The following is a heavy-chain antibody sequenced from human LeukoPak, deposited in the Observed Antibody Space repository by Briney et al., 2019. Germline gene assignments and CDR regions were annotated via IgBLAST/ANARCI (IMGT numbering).Heavy chain of an antibody. CDR2: LNGNGGSRT. Sequence: PGRSLRLSCAASGFAFADYGMSWVRQAPGKGLEWVSGLNGNGGSRTGYADSVKGRFTISRDNAKNSLYLQMNSLRAEDTALYYCARDGSGWYSDYWAQGTLVTVSS. D-gene: IGHD6-19*01. V-gene: IGHV3-20*04. J-gene: IGHJ4*02. CDR1: GFAFADYG. CDR3: ARDGSGWYSDY.